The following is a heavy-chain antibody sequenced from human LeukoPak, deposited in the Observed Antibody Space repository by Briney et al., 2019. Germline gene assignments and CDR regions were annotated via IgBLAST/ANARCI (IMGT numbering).Heavy chain of an antibody. CDR3: ARDHSSGWYSDYFDY. CDR2: ISYDGSNK. J-gene: IGHJ4*02. V-gene: IGHV3-30*03. CDR1: GFTFSSYG. D-gene: IGHD6-19*01. Sequence: ESGGSLRLSCAASGFTFSSYGMHWVRQAPGKGLEWVAVISYDGSNKYYADSVKGRFTISRDNSKNTLYLQMNSLRAEDTAVYYCARDHSSGWYSDYFDYWGQGTLVTVSS.